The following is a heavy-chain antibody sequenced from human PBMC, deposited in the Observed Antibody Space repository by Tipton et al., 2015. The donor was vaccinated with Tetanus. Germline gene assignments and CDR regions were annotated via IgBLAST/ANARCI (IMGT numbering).Heavy chain of an antibody. J-gene: IGHJ4*02. CDR3: ARDSGSGAFDY. Sequence: TLSLTCTVSGVSITNTNYYWGWIRQAPGMGPEWIATIYYSGVAHYNPSLKSRVTISVDTSKSQFSLKMTSVTAADTAVYYCARDSGSGAFDYWGLGTPVTVSS. CDR2: IYYSGVA. CDR1: GVSITNTNYY. V-gene: IGHV4-39*02. D-gene: IGHD3-10*01.